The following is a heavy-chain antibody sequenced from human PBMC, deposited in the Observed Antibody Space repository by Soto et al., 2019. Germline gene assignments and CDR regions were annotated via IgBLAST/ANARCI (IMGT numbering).Heavy chain of an antibody. CDR2: ISSSSSYT. Sequence: GGSLRLSCAASGFTFSDYYMSWIRQAPGKGLEWVSYISSSSSYTNYADSVKGRFTISRDNAKNSLYLQMNSLRAADTAVYYCARHGNNWNYVDYGMDVWGQGTTVTVSS. D-gene: IGHD1-7*01. CDR1: GFTFSDYY. CDR3: ARHGNNWNYVDYGMDV. V-gene: IGHV3-11*06. J-gene: IGHJ6*02.